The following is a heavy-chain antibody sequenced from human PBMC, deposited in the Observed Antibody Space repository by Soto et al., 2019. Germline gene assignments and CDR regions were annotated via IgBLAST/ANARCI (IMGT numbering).Heavy chain of an antibody. J-gene: IGHJ3*02. D-gene: IGHD3-3*01. CDR2: INPATGAA. CDR1: GYPVTAYY. V-gene: IGHV1-2*02. Sequence: QLHLVQSGAVVKKPGASVTVSCSASGYPVTAYYMHWVRQAPGRGLEWMGGINPATGAAKYTQTFPGRVTMTRDTSTSTVFMDLSGLTSADTAVFYCARGGGVGVAGSAAFEMWGQGTLVTVSS. CDR3: ARGGGVGVAGSAAFEM.